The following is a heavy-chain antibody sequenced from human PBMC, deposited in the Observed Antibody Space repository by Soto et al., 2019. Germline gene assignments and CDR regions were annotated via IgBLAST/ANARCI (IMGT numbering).Heavy chain of an antibody. J-gene: IGHJ4*02. CDR2: IKTKTDGGRT. CDR1: GFTFSNAW. V-gene: IGHV3-15*07. D-gene: IGHD1-26*01. CDR3: TTRPGSSLDY. Sequence: EVQLVESGGGLVKPGGSLRLSCAASGFTFSNAWMNWVRQAPGKGLEWVGRIKTKTDGGRTDYAAPVQGRFTISRDDSKNTLYLQMNSLKTEDTAVYYCTTRPGSSLDYWGQGTLVTVSS.